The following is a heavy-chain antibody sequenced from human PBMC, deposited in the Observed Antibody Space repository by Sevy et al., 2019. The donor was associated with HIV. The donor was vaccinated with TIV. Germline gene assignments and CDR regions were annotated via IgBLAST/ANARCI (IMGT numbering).Heavy chain of an antibody. CDR3: AREKRSYYGSGSYPIPTLYMDV. V-gene: IGHV3-33*01. CDR2: IWYDGSNK. Sequence: GGSLKLSCAASGFTFSSYGMHWVRQAPGKGLEWVAVIWYDGSNKYYADSVKGRFTISRDNSKNTLYLQRNSLRAEDTAVYYCAREKRSYYGSGSYPIPTLYMDVWGKGTTVTVSS. J-gene: IGHJ6*03. CDR1: GFTFSSYG. D-gene: IGHD3-10*01.